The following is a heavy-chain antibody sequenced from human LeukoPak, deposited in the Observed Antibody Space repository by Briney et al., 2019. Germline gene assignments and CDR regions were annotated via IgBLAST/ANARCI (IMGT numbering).Heavy chain of an antibody. CDR2: INPNSGDT. V-gene: IGHV1-2*02. D-gene: IGHD1-20*01. J-gene: IGHJ4*02. CDR3: AREITGMIGPTDY. CDR1: GYTFSGYY. Sequence: ASVKVSCKASGYTFSGYYVHWVRQAPGQGGEWMGWINPNSGDTNYAQKLQGRVTMTRDTSISTAYMELSRLTSADTAVYYCAREITGMIGPTDYWGQGTLVTVSS.